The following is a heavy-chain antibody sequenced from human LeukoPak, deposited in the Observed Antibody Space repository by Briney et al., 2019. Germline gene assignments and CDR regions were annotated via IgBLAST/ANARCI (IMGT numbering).Heavy chain of an antibody. CDR2: IGGGGDTST. Sequence: EGSLRLSCATSGFTFSSYSMSWVRQAPGKGLEWVSVIGGGGDTSTYYADSVKGRFTISRDNSKNTLYLHMNSLRAEDTAVYYCATRGIAAAWGQGTLVTVSS. CDR1: GFTFSSYS. J-gene: IGHJ5*02. CDR3: ATRGIAAA. V-gene: IGHV3-23*01. D-gene: IGHD6-13*01.